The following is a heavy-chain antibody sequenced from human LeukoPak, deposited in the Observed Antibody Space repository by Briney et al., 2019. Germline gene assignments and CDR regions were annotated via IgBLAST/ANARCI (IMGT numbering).Heavy chain of an antibody. CDR3: ARRWQLVEDY. CDR1: GGSFSGYS. J-gene: IGHJ4*02. V-gene: IGHV4-34*01. D-gene: IGHD6-6*01. CDR2: INPRGGI. Sequence: SETLSLTCGVYGGSFSGYSWSWIRQSPGKGLEWIGDINPRGGINFNPSLKSRVLISLDTSRTQFSLRLDSVTAADTAVYYCARRWQLVEDYWGQGTLVTVSP.